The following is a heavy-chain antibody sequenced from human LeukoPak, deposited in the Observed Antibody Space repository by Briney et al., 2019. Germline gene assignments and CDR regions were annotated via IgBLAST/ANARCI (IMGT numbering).Heavy chain of an antibody. CDR1: GVSISSSSHY. CDR3: ARDLYGSGSYYSPLGY. Sequence: PSETLSLTCTVSGVSISSSSHYWGWIRQSPGKGLEWIGSIYYNENTYYGPFLKSRATISVDTSKNQYSLNLYSLTAADTAVYYCARDLYGSGSYYSPLGYWGQGTLVTVSS. CDR2: IYYNENT. V-gene: IGHV4-39*07. D-gene: IGHD3-10*01. J-gene: IGHJ4*02.